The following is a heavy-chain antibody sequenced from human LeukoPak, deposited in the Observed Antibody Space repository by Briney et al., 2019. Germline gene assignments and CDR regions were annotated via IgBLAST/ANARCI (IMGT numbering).Heavy chain of an antibody. CDR2: IYYSGTT. J-gene: IGHJ6*03. V-gene: IGHV4-39*01. CDR1: GDSIISTSYY. Sequence: PSETLSLTCTVPGDSIISTSYYWGWIRQSPGKGLEWIGSIYYSGTTYYNSSLKSRVTISIDTSKNQFSLKLNSVTAADTAVYYCARHYFYYYYYMDVWGKGTTVTVSS. CDR3: ARHYFYYYYYMDV. D-gene: IGHD2/OR15-2a*01.